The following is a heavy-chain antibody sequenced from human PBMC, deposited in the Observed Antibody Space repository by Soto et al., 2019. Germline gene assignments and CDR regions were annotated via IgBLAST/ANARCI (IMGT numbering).Heavy chain of an antibody. Sequence: PLETLSLTCTVSGGSISSYYWSWIRQPPGKGLEWIGYIYYSGSTNYNPSLKSRVTISVDTSKNQFSLKLSSVTAADTAVYYCARNDYGDYDVSHYFDYWGQGTLVTVSS. CDR1: GGSISSYY. D-gene: IGHD4-17*01. J-gene: IGHJ4*02. CDR2: IYYSGST. V-gene: IGHV4-59*01. CDR3: ARNDYGDYDVSHYFDY.